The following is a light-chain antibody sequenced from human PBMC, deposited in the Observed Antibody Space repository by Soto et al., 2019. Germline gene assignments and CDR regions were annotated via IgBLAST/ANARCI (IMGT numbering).Light chain of an antibody. V-gene: IGKV1-5*01. Sequence: DIEMTQSPSTLSASVGDRVTITCRASQTIRRWLAWYQQRPGKAPKVLIYDASTLESGVPARFSGSGSETEFTLTISSLQPEDSATYYCQHYNSDPWTFGQGTKAEIK. CDR3: QHYNSDPWT. CDR1: QTIRRW. J-gene: IGKJ1*01. CDR2: DAS.